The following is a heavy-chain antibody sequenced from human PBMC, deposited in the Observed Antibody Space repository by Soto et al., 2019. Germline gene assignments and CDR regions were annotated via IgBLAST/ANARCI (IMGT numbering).Heavy chain of an antibody. J-gene: IGHJ4*02. Sequence: SETLSLTCTVSGGSINSGGYYWNWIRQHPGKGLEWIGYISYSETTYYKPSLKSRVTISVDSSKNQFSLKLSSVTAADTAVYYCARERAGTHDWGVFDYWGQGSLVTVPQ. D-gene: IGHD7-27*01. CDR3: ARERAGTHDWGVFDY. CDR1: GGSINSGGYY. V-gene: IGHV4-31*03. CDR2: ISYSETT.